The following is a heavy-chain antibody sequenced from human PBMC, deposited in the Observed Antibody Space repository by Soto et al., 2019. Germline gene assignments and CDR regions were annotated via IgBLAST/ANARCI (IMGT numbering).Heavy chain of an antibody. CDR2: TYYRSKWYN. V-gene: IGHV6-1*01. CDR3: ARDGLAAAENYYYCMDV. D-gene: IGHD6-13*01. CDR1: GDSVSSNSAA. J-gene: IGHJ6*02. Sequence: SQTLSLTCAISGDSVSSNSAAWNWVRQSPSRGLEWLGRTYYRSKWYNDYAVSVKSRITINPDTSKNQFSLQLNSVTPEDTAVYYCARDGLAAAENYYYCMDVWGQGTPVTVSS.